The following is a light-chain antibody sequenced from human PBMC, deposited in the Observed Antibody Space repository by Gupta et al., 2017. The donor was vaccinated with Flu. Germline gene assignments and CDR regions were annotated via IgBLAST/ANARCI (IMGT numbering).Light chain of an antibody. V-gene: IGKV1-39*01. CDR2: GSF. Sequence: DIQMTQSPSSLSASVGDRVTITCRASQSITTHLNWYQQKAGKAPKLLIYGSFNLQTGVPSRFSGSGPGTDFTLTISRLQPEDLATYYCQQGKSDPWTFGQGTKVEIK. J-gene: IGKJ1*01. CDR3: QQGKSDPWT. CDR1: QSITTH.